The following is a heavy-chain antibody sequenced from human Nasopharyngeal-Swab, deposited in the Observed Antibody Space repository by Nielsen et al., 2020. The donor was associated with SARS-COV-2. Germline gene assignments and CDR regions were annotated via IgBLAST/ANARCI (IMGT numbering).Heavy chain of an antibody. CDR1: GYRFPSYW. Sequence: GESLKISCKGSGYRFPSYWIGWLRQMPGKGLEWMGIIYPGDSETRYSPSFQGQVTISADQSINTAYLQWSSLKASDTAMYFCARGGQPFYYYYVDVWGKGTTVTVSS. CDR2: IYPGDSET. J-gene: IGHJ6*03. CDR3: ARGGQPFYYYYVDV. V-gene: IGHV5-51*01. D-gene: IGHD3-16*01.